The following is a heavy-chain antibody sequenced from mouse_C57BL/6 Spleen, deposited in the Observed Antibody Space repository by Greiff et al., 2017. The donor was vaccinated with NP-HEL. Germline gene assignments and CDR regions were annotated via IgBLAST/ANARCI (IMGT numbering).Heavy chain of an antibody. J-gene: IGHJ2*01. V-gene: IGHV1-19*01. CDR3: ARSDGEADY. CDR1: GYTFTDYY. CDR2: INPYNGGT. Sequence: EVQLQQSGPVLVKPGASVKMSCKASGYTFTDYYMNWVKQSHGKSLEWIGVINPYNGGTSYNQKFKGKATLTVDKSSSTAYMELNSLTSEDSAVYYCARSDGEADYWGQGTTLTVSS.